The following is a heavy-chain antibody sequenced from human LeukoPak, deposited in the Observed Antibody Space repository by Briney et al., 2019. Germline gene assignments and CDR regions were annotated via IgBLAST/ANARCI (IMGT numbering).Heavy chain of an antibody. D-gene: IGHD1-26*01. CDR1: GGSISSGGYY. V-gene: IGHV4-31*03. CDR3: ARGPERIVGVPTWGYYMDV. Sequence: PSETLSLTCTVYGGSISSGGYYWSWIRQHPGKGLEWIGYIYYSGSTYYNPSLKSRVTISVDTSKNQFSLKLSSVTAADTAVYYCARGPERIVGVPTWGYYMDVWGKGTTVTVSS. J-gene: IGHJ6*03. CDR2: IYYSGST.